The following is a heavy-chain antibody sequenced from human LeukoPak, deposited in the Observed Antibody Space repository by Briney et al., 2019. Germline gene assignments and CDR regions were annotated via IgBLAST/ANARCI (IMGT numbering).Heavy chain of an antibody. D-gene: IGHD6-19*01. CDR1: GGSLSGYY. Sequence: SETLSLTRAVYGGSLSGYYWSWIRQPPGKGLEWIGEINHSGSTNYNPSLKSRVTISVDTSKNQFSLNLSSVTAADTAVYYCARVPQWLVRYFDYWGQGTLVTVSS. J-gene: IGHJ4*02. CDR3: ARVPQWLVRYFDY. V-gene: IGHV4-34*01. CDR2: INHSGST.